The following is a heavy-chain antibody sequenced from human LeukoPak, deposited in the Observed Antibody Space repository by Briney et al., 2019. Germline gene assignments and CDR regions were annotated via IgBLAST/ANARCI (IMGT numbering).Heavy chain of an antibody. D-gene: IGHD3-22*01. CDR2: MNPNTGRT. CDR3: ARLAETPDYYSNGGYFYLGY. V-gene: IGHV1-8*01. Sequence: ASVKVSCKASRYAFTSYDINWVREAAGQGLEWMGWMNPNTGRTGYAQKFQGRVTMTRDTSITTAYMELTSLTYEDTAVYYCARLAETPDYYSNGGYFYLGYWGQGTPVTVSS. J-gene: IGHJ4*02. CDR1: RYAFTSYD.